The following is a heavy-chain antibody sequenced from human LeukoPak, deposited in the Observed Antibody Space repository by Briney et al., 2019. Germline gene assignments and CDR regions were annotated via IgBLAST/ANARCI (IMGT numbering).Heavy chain of an antibody. V-gene: IGHV3-74*01. CDR2: INIDGSRL. Sequence: PGGSLRLSCAASGFTFSSYWMHWVRQVPGKGLVWVSRINIDGSRLSYADSVRGRFTISRDNAKNTLYLQMNSLRAEDTAVYYCAKTTVTGNYYFDYWGQGTLVTVSS. CDR1: GFTFSSYW. J-gene: IGHJ4*02. D-gene: IGHD1-20*01. CDR3: AKTTVTGNYYFDY.